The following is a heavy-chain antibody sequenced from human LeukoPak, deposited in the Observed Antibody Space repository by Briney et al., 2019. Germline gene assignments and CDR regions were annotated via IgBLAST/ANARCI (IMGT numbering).Heavy chain of an antibody. CDR1: GFTFSRYG. CDR3: AKDSNWAFDY. J-gene: IGHJ4*02. Sequence: GGSLRLSCGESGFTFSRYGMHWVRQAPGKGLEWVAYIRKDGSDKYYADSVKGRFTISRDSSKNMVYLQMNSLRAEDTAVYYCAKDSNWAFDYWGQGTLVSVSS. D-gene: IGHD7-27*01. CDR2: IRKDGSDK. V-gene: IGHV3-30*02.